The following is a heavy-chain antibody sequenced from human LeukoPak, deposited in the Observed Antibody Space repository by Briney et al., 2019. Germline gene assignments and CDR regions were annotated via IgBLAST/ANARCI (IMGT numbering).Heavy chain of an antibody. D-gene: IGHD2-15*01. J-gene: IGHJ4*02. CDR2: INPNSGGT. Sequence: ASVKVSCKASGYTFTASYMHWVRQAPGQGLECMGWINPNSGGTNYAQKFQGKVTMTRDTSISTAYLELSNLSSDDTAVYYRARTGDGSFDYWGQGTLVTVSS. CDR1: GYTFTASY. V-gene: IGHV1-2*02. CDR3: ARTGDGSFDY.